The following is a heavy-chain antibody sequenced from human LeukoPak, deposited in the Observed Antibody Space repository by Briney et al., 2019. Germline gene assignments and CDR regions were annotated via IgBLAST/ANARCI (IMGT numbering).Heavy chain of an antibody. CDR3: ARDGPAQMVDLDY. J-gene: IGHJ4*02. CDR2: IHPNNGDT. Sequence: PVDSVKVSCKASGYTFSGTGWYLYCLRHAPGQGLECMGWIHPNNGDTAYAQKFEGRVAMTRDTSISTAYMELRRLRPDDTAVYFCARDGPAQMVDLDYWGQGTLVTVSS. V-gene: IGHV1-2*02. CDR1: GYTFSGTGWY. D-gene: IGHD3-10*01.